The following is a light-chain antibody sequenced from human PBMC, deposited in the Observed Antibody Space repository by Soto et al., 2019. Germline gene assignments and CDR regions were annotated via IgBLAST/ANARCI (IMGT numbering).Light chain of an antibody. Sequence: DIQMTQSPSSLSASVGDRVTITCRARQSISSYLNWYQQKPGKAPKRLIYAASSLQSGVPSRFSGSGSGTDFTLTISSLQPEDFATYYCQQRYSTPVAFGQGTKVEIK. J-gene: IGKJ1*01. CDR2: AAS. CDR3: QQRYSTPVA. V-gene: IGKV1-39*01. CDR1: QSISSY.